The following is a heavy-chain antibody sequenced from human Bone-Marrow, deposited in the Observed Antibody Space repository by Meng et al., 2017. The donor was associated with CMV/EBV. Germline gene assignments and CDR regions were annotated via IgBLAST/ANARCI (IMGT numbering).Heavy chain of an antibody. CDR1: GFTFSSYG. V-gene: IGHV3-30*02. Sequence: GGSLRLSCAASGFTFSSYGMHWVRQAPGKGLEWVAFIRYDGSNKYYADSVKGRFTISRDNSKNTLYLQMNSLRAEDTAVYYCAKDRVAAAGIYDDYWGQGTLVTVSP. D-gene: IGHD6-13*01. CDR3: AKDRVAAAGIYDDY. J-gene: IGHJ4*02. CDR2: IRYDGSNK.